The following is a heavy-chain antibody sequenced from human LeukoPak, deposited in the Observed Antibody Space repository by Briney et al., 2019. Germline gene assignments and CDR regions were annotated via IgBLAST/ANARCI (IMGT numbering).Heavy chain of an antibody. CDR1: GYTFTGYY. D-gene: IGHD2-2*01. J-gene: IGHJ6*02. Sequence: ASVKVSCKASGYTFTGYYMHWVRQAPGQGLEWMGWINPNSGGTNYAQKFQGRVTMTRDTSISTAYMELSRLRSDDTAVYYCAREQGIVVVPAAHGMDAWGQGTTVTVSS. CDR3: AREQGIVVVPAAHGMDA. CDR2: INPNSGGT. V-gene: IGHV1-2*02.